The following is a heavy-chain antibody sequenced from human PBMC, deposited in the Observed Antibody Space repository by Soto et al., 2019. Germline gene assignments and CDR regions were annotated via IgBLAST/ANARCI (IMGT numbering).Heavy chain of an antibody. CDR3: GKDIRSGSIDY. J-gene: IGHJ4*02. Sequence: SLRLSCAASGYSITNNGMHWVRQAPGKGLEWVALIWAHGTGQYYADSVKGRFTVSRDTSTNTVYLQMNSLRAEDTARYYCGKDIRSGSIDYWGQGTLVTVSS. CDR2: IWAHGTGQ. D-gene: IGHD1-1*01. V-gene: IGHV3-33*06. CDR1: GYSITNNG.